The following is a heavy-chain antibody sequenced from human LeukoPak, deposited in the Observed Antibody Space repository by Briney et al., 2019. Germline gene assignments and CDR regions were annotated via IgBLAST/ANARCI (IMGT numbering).Heavy chain of an antibody. J-gene: IGHJ3*02. Sequence: PSETLSLTCTVSGGSISSSSYYWGWIRQPPGKGLEWIGSIYYSGSTYYNPSLKSRVTMSVDTSKNQFSLKLSSVTAADTAVYYCARAVRIVGATSAFDIWGQGTMVTVSS. CDR3: ARAVRIVGATSAFDI. CDR2: IYYSGST. D-gene: IGHD1-26*01. CDR1: GGSISSSSYY. V-gene: IGHV4-39*07.